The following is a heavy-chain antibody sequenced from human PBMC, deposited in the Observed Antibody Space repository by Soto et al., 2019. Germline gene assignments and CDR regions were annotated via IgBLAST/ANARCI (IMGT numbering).Heavy chain of an antibody. CDR1: SDSISSYY. Sequence: SETLSLTCTVSSDSISSYYWILIRQSPGKGLEWIGYTDYSGNTNYNPSLKSRVTISGDTSKNQFSLKLSSVTAADTAVYYCARGRVLRRDCSGGSCYESHFLYNWFDPWGQGTLVTVSS. J-gene: IGHJ5*02. CDR2: TDYSGNT. D-gene: IGHD2-15*01. CDR3: ARGRVLRRDCSGGSCYESHFLYNWFDP. V-gene: IGHV4-59*12.